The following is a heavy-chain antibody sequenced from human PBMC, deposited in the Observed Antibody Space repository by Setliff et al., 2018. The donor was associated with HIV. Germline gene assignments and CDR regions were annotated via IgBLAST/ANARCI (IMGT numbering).Heavy chain of an antibody. Sequence: PSETLSLTCTVSGGSITRTPSYWGWIRQPPGKGLEWIGSIHHSGTAYDNPSLKSRVTISVDPSKNQILLRLSSVTAADTAVYYCARLSGGMVPNYWGQGTLVTV. J-gene: IGHJ4*02. CDR2: IHHSGTA. D-gene: IGHD3-10*01. V-gene: IGHV4-39*01. CDR1: GGSITRTPSY. CDR3: ARLSGGMVPNY.